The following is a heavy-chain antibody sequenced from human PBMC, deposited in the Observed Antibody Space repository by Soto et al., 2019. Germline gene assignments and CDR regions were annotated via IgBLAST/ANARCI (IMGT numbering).Heavy chain of an antibody. D-gene: IGHD3-9*01. CDR3: AKVIGGLVMNACDI. V-gene: IGHV3-23*01. CDR2: NSGSGEST. Sequence: EVQLLESGGGLVQPGGSLRLSCAASGFTFSTNPMTWVRQAPGKGLEWVSINSGSGESTYYAKSVKGRFTISRDNSQNTVYLQMNSLRAEDTAVYYCAKVIGGLVMNACDIWGQGTMVTVSS. CDR1: GFTFSTNP. J-gene: IGHJ3*02.